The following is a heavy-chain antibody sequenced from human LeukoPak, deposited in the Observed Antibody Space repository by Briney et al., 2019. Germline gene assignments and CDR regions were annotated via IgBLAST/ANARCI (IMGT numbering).Heavy chain of an antibody. CDR1: GYTFTGYY. CDR3: ATPRGPNCSGGSCYGGGFDY. J-gene: IGHJ4*02. Sequence: ASVKVSCKASGYTFTGYYMHWVRQALGQGLEWMGWINPNSGGTNYAQKFQGRVTMTRDTSISTAYMELSRLRSDDTAVYYCATPRGPNCSGGSCYGGGFDYWGQGTLVTVSS. D-gene: IGHD2-15*01. V-gene: IGHV1-2*02. CDR2: INPNSGGT.